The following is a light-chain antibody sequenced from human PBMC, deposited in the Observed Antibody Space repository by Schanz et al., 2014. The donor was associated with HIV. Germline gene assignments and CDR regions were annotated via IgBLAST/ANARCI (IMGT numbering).Light chain of an antibody. Sequence: QSALTQPRSVSGSPGQSVTISCTGTSSDVGSYNLVSWYQQHPGKAPKLMIYEGSKRPSGVPDRFSGSKSGNAASLTVSGLQADDEADYYCSSYTSSSYCVFGTGTKLTVL. J-gene: IGLJ1*01. CDR2: EGS. CDR1: SSDVGSYNL. V-gene: IGLV2-8*01. CDR3: SSYTSSSYCV.